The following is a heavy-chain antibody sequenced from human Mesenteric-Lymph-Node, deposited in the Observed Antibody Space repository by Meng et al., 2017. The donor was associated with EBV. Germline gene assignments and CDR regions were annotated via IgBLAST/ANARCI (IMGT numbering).Heavy chain of an antibody. J-gene: IGHJ4*02. Sequence: VHLQESGPGLVKPSQTLSLTCAVSGGSISSGGYYWSWIRQPPGKGLEWIGYIYYSGDTYYNPSLKSRVTISVDTSKNQFSLKLSSVTAADTAVYYCVGGVAADGSVDYWGQGTLVTVSS. CDR3: VGGVAADGSVDY. CDR1: GGSISSGGYY. CDR2: IYYSGDT. D-gene: IGHD6-13*01. V-gene: IGHV4-30-4*01.